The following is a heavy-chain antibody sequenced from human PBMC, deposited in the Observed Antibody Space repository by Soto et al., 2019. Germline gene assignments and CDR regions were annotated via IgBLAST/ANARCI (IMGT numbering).Heavy chain of an antibody. CDR1: GDSVTSGSYY. CDR2: ISYTGRT. D-gene: IGHD7-27*01. V-gene: IGHV4-61*03. J-gene: IGHJ6*02. Sequence: LTCIVSGDSVTSGSYYWTWLRQPPGKGLEWIGYISYTGRTKYNPSLQSRVTISVDTSKNDFSLNLSSVTAADTAVYFCAREWGLLPYYVMNVWGHGTAVTVSS. CDR3: AREWGLLPYYVMNV.